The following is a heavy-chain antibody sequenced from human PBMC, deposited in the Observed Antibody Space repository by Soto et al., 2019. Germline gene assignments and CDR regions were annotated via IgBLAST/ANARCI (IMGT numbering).Heavy chain of an antibody. CDR2: LYTGGSA. J-gene: IGHJ4*02. CDR3: ARSFNDWTTYFDY. Sequence: GGSLRLSCAASGFSVTDHYMTWVRQAPGKGLEWVSVLYTGGSAYYGDSVKGRFTISRDSSTNTLYLQMNSLKVGDTAFYFCARSFNDWTTYFDYWSEGTLVTVS. V-gene: IGHV3-53*01. D-gene: IGHD3-9*01. CDR1: GFSVTDHY.